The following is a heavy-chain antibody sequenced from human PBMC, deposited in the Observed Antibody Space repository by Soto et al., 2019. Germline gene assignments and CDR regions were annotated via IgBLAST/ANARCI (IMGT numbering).Heavy chain of an antibody. CDR1: GFSFSNYA. J-gene: IGHJ6*02. D-gene: IGHD6-13*01. CDR3: AKVRGAAPGYGMDV. Sequence: EVQLLESGGGLVQPGGSLRLSCAASGFSFSNYAMSWVRQAPGKGLAWVSSIGGCGAGTYYADSVKGRFTMSRDNIKSMLYLQMNSLRVEDTAVYHCAKVRGAAPGYGMDVWGQGTTVSVSS. V-gene: IGHV3-23*01. CDR2: IGGCGAGT.